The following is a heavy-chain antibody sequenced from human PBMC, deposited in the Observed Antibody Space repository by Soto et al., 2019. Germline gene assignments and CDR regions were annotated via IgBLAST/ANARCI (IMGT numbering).Heavy chain of an antibody. J-gene: IGHJ3*02. CDR2: IYYSGST. CDR3: ARARLRAVYAFDI. Sequence: QVQLQESDAGLVKASQTLSLTCTVSGGSVSSGAYYWTWIRQRPGKGLEWIGYIYYSGSTYYSPSLKSRLSISIDTSKNQVSPRLSSVTAADTAMYYCARARLRAVYAFDIWGQGTMVTVSS. D-gene: IGHD5-12*01. CDR1: GGSVSSGAYY. V-gene: IGHV4-31*03.